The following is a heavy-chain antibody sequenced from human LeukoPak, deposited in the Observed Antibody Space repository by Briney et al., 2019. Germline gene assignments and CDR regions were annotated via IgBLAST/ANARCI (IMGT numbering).Heavy chain of an antibody. Sequence: SQTLSLTCTVSGGSISSGGYYWSWIRQHPGKGLEWIGYIYYSGSTYYNPSLKSRVNISVDTSKNQFSLKLSSVTAADTAVYYCAREGIQLWVFDYWGQGTLVTVSS. CDR1: GGSISSGGYY. D-gene: IGHD5-18*01. CDR3: AREGIQLWVFDY. CDR2: IYYSGST. J-gene: IGHJ4*02. V-gene: IGHV4-31*03.